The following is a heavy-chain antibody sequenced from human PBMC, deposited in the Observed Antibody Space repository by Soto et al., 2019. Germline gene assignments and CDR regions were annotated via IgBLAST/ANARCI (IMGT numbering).Heavy chain of an antibody. CDR3: ARDMEAVARRRGWFDP. V-gene: IGHV3-9*01. Sequence: EVQLVESGGGLVQPGGSLRLSCATSGFIFDDYAMDWLRQVPGKGLEWVSSIDWNSAGIAYADSVRGRFTISRDNAKKSLYLLMNSLRVEDTSFYYCARDMEAVARRRGWFDPWGQGTLVTVSS. CDR1: GFIFDDYA. CDR2: IDWNSAGI. D-gene: IGHD1-1*01. J-gene: IGHJ5*02.